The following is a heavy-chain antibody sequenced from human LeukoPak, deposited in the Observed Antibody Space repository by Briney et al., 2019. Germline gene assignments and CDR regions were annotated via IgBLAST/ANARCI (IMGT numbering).Heavy chain of an antibody. J-gene: IGHJ4*02. CDR3: ARGGGILAPGKLDY. V-gene: IGHV1-69*04. Sequence: ASVKVSCKASGGTFSSYAISWVRQAPGQGLEWMGRIIPILGIANYAQKFQGRVTITADKSTSTAYMELRSLRSDDTAVYYCARGGGILAPGKLDYWGQGTLATVSS. CDR1: GGTFSSYA. CDR2: IIPILGIA. D-gene: IGHD2-15*01.